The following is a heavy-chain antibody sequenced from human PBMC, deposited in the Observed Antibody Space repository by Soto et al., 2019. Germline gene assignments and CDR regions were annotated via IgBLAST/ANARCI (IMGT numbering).Heavy chain of an antibody. CDR3: TRLGIAAAGTYYYYHGMDV. CDR1: GFTFSGSA. J-gene: IGHJ6*02. CDR2: IRSKANSYAT. Sequence: GGSLRLSCAASGFTFSGSAMHWVRQASGKGLEWVGRIRSKANSYATAYAASVKGRFTISRDDSKNTAYLQMNSLKTEDTAVYYCTRLGIAAAGTYYYYHGMDVWGQGTTVTVSS. D-gene: IGHD6-13*01. V-gene: IGHV3-73*01.